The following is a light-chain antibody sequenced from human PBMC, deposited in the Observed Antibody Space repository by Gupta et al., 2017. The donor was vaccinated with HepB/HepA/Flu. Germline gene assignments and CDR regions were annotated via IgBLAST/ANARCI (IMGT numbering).Light chain of an antibody. CDR1: SCDIGAYYY. Sequence: QSAVTQPTSASGSPGQSVTISCTGTSCDIGAYYYVTWYQQHPGTAPKRLNHEVNKRPSVFSDRFSGSMSGNTASLTVSGPQDEDEADYYCHSYAGNSNWVFGGGTMPTVL. V-gene: IGLV2-8*01. CDR2: EVN. J-gene: IGLJ3*02. CDR3: HSYAGNSNWV.